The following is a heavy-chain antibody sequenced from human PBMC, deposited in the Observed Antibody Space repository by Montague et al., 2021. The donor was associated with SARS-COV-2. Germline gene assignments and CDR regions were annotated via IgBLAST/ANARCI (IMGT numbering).Heavy chain of an antibody. CDR3: AKDSYYYGLGYGMDV. CDR1: GFTFSNSA. Sequence: SLRLSCAASGFTFSNSAMNWVRQAPGKGLEWVSGSSGSDGGTHYADSVKGRFTISRDNSKNVLYLQMNSLRAEDTALYHCAKDSYYYGLGYGMDVWGQGTTVTVSS. J-gene: IGHJ6*02. CDR2: SSGSDGGT. V-gene: IGHV3-23*01. D-gene: IGHD3-10*01.